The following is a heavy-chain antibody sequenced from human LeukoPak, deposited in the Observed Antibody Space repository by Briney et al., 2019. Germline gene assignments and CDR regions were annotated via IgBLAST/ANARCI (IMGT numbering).Heavy chain of an antibody. CDR3: ASCIAAAYNWFDP. J-gene: IGHJ5*02. Sequence: SVKVSCKAPGGPFSSYAISWVRQAPGQGLEWMGGIIPIFGTANYAQKFQGRSTNTAEESTSTAYMELSSLRSEDTAVYYCASCIAAAYNWFDPWGQGTLVTVSS. CDR2: IIPIFGTA. CDR1: GGPFSSYA. D-gene: IGHD6-13*01. V-gene: IGHV1-69*13.